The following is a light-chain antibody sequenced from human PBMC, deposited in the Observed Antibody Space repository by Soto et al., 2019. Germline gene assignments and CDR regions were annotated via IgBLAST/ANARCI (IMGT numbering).Light chain of an antibody. J-gene: IGLJ2*01. CDR1: SSDIGYYNF. CDR2: EVS. V-gene: IGLV2-14*01. CDR3: SSYTASSTLI. Sequence: QSALTQPASVSGSPGQSITISCTGTSSDIGYYNFVSWYQQHPGKAPKLMIYEVSNRPSGVSNRFSGSKSGNTASLTISGLQAEDEADYYCSSYTASSTLIFGGVTKLTVL.